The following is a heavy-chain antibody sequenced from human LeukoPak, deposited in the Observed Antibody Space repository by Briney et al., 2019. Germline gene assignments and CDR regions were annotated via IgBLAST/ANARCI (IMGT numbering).Heavy chain of an antibody. J-gene: IGHJ4*02. CDR1: GGSFSGYY. V-gene: IGHV4-34*01. CDR3: ARDLPYYDYVWGSYRGSYYFDY. Sequence: SGTLSLTCAVYGGSFSGYYWSWIRQPPGKGLEWIGEINHSGSTNYNPSLKSRVTISVDTSKNQFSLKLSSVTAADTAVYYCARDLPYYDYVWGSYRGSYYFDYWGQGTLVTVSS. CDR2: INHSGST. D-gene: IGHD3-16*02.